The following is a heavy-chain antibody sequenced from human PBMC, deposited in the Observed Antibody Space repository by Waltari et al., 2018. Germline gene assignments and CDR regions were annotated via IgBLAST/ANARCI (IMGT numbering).Heavy chain of an antibody. CDR1: GGSFRDYL. CDR2: IYHSGRT. J-gene: IGHJ6*02. V-gene: IGHV4-34*09. D-gene: IGHD2-2*01. CDR3: ARTFCSRTRCPGTDV. Sequence: QVQLQESGPGLVKPSQTLSLNCAVYGGSFRDYLWTWIRQPPGKGLQWIGEIYHSGRTTYNPSLESRVTISLDMSKNQFSLKLNSVTAADTAMYYCARTFCSRTRCPGTDVWGQGTTVTVSS.